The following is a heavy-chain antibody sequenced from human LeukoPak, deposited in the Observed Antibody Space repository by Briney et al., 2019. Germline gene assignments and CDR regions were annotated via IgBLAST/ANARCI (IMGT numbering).Heavy chain of an antibody. CDR3: AKDRRGYTYNFDY. V-gene: IGHV3-30*18. CDR2: ISNDGSNK. Sequence: PGRSLRLSCAASGFTFSSYGMHWVRQAPGKGLEWVAVISNDGSNKYYADCVKGRFTVSRDNSKNTLYLQMNSLRAEDTAVFYCAKDRRGYTYNFDYWGQGTLVTVSS. D-gene: IGHD5-18*01. J-gene: IGHJ4*02. CDR1: GFTFSSYG.